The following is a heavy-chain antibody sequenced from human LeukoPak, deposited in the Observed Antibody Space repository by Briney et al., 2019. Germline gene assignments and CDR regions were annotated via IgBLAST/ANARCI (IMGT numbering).Heavy chain of an antibody. Sequence: SQTLSLTCAISGDSVSSNSAAWNWIRQSPSRGLEWLGRTYYRSKWYNDYAVSVKSRITTNPDTSKNQFSLQLNSVTPEDTAVYYCARGTLRVLRFLERRGSYRYFDLWGRGTLVTVSS. CDR3: ARGTLRVLRFLERRGSYRYFDL. J-gene: IGHJ2*01. V-gene: IGHV6-1*01. CDR2: TYYRSKWYN. CDR1: GDSVSSNSAA. D-gene: IGHD3-3*01.